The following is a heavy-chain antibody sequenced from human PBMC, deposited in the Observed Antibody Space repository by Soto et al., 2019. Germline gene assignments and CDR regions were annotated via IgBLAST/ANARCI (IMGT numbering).Heavy chain of an antibody. CDR2: IIPIGGTA. CDR3: ARDLLGFGYTYADV. V-gene: IGHV1-69*12. J-gene: IGHJ6*02. Sequence: QVQLVQSGAEVKKPGSSVKVSCKASGGTFSSYAISWVRQAPGQGLEWMGGIIPIGGTANYAQKFQGRVTITADESTVTAYMELGSLTSEATAVYYCARDLLGFGYTYADVWGQGTTVTVSS. D-gene: IGHD3-10*01. CDR1: GGTFSSYA.